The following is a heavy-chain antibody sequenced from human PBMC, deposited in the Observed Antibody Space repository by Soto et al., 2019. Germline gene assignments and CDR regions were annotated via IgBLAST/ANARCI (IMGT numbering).Heavy chain of an antibody. J-gene: IGHJ4*02. Sequence: EVQLVESGGGLVKPGESLRVSCAASGFTFSYYSLHWVRQAPGKGLEWVSSISGSSTYIYYADRVKGRFTISRDTAKNSLYRRMNSLRAEDTAVYYCARGDGTGLYNSGWSPRYWGQGTLVTVSS. CDR2: ISGSSTYI. CDR1: GFTFSYYS. D-gene: IGHD6-19*01. V-gene: IGHV3-21*04. CDR3: ARGDGTGLYNSGWSPRY.